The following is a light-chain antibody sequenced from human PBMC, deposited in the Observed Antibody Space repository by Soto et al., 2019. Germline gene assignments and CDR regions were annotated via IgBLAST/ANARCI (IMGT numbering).Light chain of an antibody. CDR1: SSNIGAGYD. V-gene: IGLV1-40*01. CDR2: ANT. J-gene: IGLJ2*01. Sequence: QSVLTQPPSVSGAPGQRVTISCTGSSSNIGAGYDVHWYQQLPGTAPKLLIYANTNRPSGVPDRFSGSKSGTSASLAITGLQAADEADYYCQSYDSSLSGSRVVFGGGTKLTVL. CDR3: QSYDSSLSGSRVV.